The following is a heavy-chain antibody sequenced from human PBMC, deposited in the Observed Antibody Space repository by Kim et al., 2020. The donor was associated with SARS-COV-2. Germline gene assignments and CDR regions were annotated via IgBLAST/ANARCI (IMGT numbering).Heavy chain of an antibody. CDR1: GFTFSDYY. D-gene: IGHD3-22*01. CDR3: ARMLLVNYYDSSGYNDY. V-gene: IGHV3-11*03. CDR2: ISSSSYT. J-gene: IGHJ4*02. Sequence: GGSLRLSCAASGFTFSDYYMSWIRQAPGKGLEWVSYISSSSYTNYADSVKGRFTISRDNAKNSLYLQMNSLRAEDTAVYYCARMLLVNYYDSSGYNDYWGQGTLVTVSS.